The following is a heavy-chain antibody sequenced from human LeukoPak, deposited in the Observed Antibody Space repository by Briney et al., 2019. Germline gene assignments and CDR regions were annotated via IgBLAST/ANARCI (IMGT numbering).Heavy chain of an antibody. CDR1: GFTFSNFG. Sequence: GGSLRLSCAGSGFTFSNFGMGWVRQAPGKGPEWVARISGRGDSSNYADSVKGRFTISRDNAKNSLYLQMNSLRAEDTALYYCARGAIPYGDYDYWGQGTLVTVSS. CDR2: ISGRGDSS. CDR3: ARGAIPYGDYDY. J-gene: IGHJ4*02. D-gene: IGHD4-17*01. V-gene: IGHV3-23*01.